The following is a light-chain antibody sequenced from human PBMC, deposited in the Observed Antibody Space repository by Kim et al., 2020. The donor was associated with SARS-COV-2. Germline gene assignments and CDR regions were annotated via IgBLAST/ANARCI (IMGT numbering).Light chain of an antibody. V-gene: IGKV3-20*01. Sequence: EIVLTQSPGTLSLSPGERATLSCRASQSVSSSYLAWYQQKPGQAPRLLIYDASSRATGIPDRFSGSGSGTDFTLTISRLEPEDFAVYYCQRYGSSRTFGQGTKLEI. CDR3: QRYGSSRT. CDR1: QSVSSSY. CDR2: DAS. J-gene: IGKJ2*02.